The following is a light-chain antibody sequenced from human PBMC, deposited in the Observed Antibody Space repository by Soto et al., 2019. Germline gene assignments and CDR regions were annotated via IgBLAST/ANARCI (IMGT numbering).Light chain of an antibody. J-gene: IGKJ1*01. CDR1: QTVNSIY. CDR2: GTS. V-gene: IGKV3-20*01. Sequence: ESVLTQSPGTLSLSPGERATLSCRASQTVNSIYLAWYQQKPGQAPRLLIYGTSNRATGIPDRFSGSGSGTDFTLTISRLEPEDFAVYYCQQYDTSPRTFGQGTKVAIK. CDR3: QQYDTSPRT.